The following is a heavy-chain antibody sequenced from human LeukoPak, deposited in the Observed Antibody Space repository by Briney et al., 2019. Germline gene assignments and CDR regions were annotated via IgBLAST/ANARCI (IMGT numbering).Heavy chain of an antibody. CDR1: GYTFTGYY. J-gene: IGHJ4*02. Sequence: ASVKVSCKASGYTFTGYYMHWVRQAPGQGLEWMGWINPNSGGTNYAQKFQGRVTMTRDTSISTAYMELSRLRSDDTAVYYCARGAKITTYGVVNVEDYWGQGTTVTVSS. CDR3: ARGAKITTYGVVNVEDY. CDR2: INPNSGGT. V-gene: IGHV1-2*02. D-gene: IGHD3-3*01.